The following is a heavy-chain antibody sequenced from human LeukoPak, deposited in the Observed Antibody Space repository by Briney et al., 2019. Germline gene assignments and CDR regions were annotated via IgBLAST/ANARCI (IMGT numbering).Heavy chain of an antibody. V-gene: IGHV1-69*06. CDR3: ARGANYYYYMDV. J-gene: IGHJ6*03. D-gene: IGHD1-26*01. Sequence: VASVKVSCKASGGTFSSYAISWVRQAPGQGLEWMGGIIPIFGTANYAQKFQGRVTITADKSTSTAYMELSSLRSEDTAVYYCARGANYYYYMDVWGKGTTVTVSS. CDR1: GGTFSSYA. CDR2: IIPIFGTA.